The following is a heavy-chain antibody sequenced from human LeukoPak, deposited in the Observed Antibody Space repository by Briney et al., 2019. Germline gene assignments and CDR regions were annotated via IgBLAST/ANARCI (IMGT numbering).Heavy chain of an antibody. CDR1: GFTFSNYC. D-gene: IGHD4-17*01. CDR3: AKYGAKTATTRAAGFDP. Sequence: PGGSLRLSCAAAGFTFSNYCIHWVRQAPGKGLEWVTFIRSDGSNKYYADSVKGRFTISRDNSKNTLYLQMNSLRAEDTAVYYCAKYGAKTATTRAAGFDPWGQGTLVTVSS. CDR2: IRSDGSNK. J-gene: IGHJ5*02. V-gene: IGHV3-30*02.